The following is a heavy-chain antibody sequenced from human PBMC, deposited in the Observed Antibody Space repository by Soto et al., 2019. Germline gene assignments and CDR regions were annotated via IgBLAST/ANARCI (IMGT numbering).Heavy chain of an antibody. D-gene: IGHD2-2*01. J-gene: IGHJ5*02. V-gene: IGHV1-69*13. CDR1: GGTFSSYA. Sequence: SVKVSCKASGGTFSSYAISWVRQAPGQGLERMGGIIPIFGTANYAQKFQGRVTITADESTSTAYMELSSLRSEDTAVYYCARDGGYCSSTSCYLINWYDPWGQGTLVTVSS. CDR2: IIPIFGTA. CDR3: ARDGGYCSSTSCYLINWYDP.